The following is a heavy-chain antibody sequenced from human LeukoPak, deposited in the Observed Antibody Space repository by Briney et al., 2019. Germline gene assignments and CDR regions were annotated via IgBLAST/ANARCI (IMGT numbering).Heavy chain of an antibody. CDR1: GFRLSDYW. D-gene: IGHD2-8*01. J-gene: IGHJ6*02. CDR3: ARCSNAVCTLGMDV. Sequence: GGSLRLSCAASGFRLSDYWMSWVSQAPGKGLEWVTNINHDGSEKYYVDSARGRFTISRDNAKHSLYLEMNSLRAEDTAVYYCARCSNAVCTLGMDVWGQGTTVTVSS. V-gene: IGHV3-7*03. CDR2: INHDGSEK.